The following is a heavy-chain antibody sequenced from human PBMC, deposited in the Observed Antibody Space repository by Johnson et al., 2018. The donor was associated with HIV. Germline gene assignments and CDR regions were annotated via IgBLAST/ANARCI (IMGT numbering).Heavy chain of an antibody. CDR2: IYSGGST. Sequence: QVQLVESGGGLVQPGGSLRLSCAASGFTFSSYAMHWVRQAPGKGLEWVSVIYSGGSTYYADSVKGRFTISRDNSKNTLHLQMNSLRAEDTAVYYCKKDQITIFGLVRGGDACDIWGQGTMVTVSS. CDR1: GFTFSSYA. D-gene: IGHD3-9*01. J-gene: IGHJ3*02. V-gene: IGHV3-NL1*01. CDR3: KKDQITIFGLVRGGDACDI.